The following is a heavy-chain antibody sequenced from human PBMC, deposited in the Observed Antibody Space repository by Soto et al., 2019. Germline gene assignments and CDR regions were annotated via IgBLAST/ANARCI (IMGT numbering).Heavy chain of an antibody. CDR1: GYTLTELS. Sequence: GASVKVSCKVSGYTLTELSMHWVRQAPGKGLEWMGGFDPEDGETIYAQKFQGRVTMTEDTSTDTAYMELSSLRSEDTAVYYCATDSGYYDSSGVFDYWGQGNLVTVSS. CDR3: ATDSGYYDSSGVFDY. J-gene: IGHJ4*02. D-gene: IGHD3-22*01. V-gene: IGHV1-24*01. CDR2: FDPEDGET.